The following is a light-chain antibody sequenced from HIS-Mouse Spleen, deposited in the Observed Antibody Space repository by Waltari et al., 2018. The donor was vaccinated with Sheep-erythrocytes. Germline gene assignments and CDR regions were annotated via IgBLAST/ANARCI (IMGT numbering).Light chain of an antibody. CDR2: EGS. V-gene: IGLV2-23*01. CDR1: SSDVGSYNL. CDR3: CSYAGSSTLV. J-gene: IGLJ3*02. Sequence: QSALTQPASVSGSPGQSITISCTGTSSDVGSYNLVSWYPQHPGKAPKLMFYEGSKRPSGVSNRFSGSKSGNTASLTISGLQAEDEADYYCCSYAGSSTLVFGGGTKLTVL.